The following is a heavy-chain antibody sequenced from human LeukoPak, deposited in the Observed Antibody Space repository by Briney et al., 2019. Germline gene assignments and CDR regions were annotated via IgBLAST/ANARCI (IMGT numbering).Heavy chain of an antibody. J-gene: IGHJ4*02. CDR3: ARGADSSGYYSIFYFDY. CDR2: INYSGST. Sequence: SETLSLTCTVSGGSISRNYWSWIRLPPGKGLEWIGYINYSGSTKYNPSLKSRVTLSVDTSKNQFSLKLSSVTAADTAVYYCARGADSSGYYSIFYFDYWGQGTLVTVSS. CDR1: GGSISRNY. D-gene: IGHD3-22*01. V-gene: IGHV4-59*01.